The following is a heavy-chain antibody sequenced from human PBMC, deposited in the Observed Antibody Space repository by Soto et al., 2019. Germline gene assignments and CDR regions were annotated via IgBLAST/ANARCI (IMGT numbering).Heavy chain of an antibody. D-gene: IGHD5-12*01. J-gene: IGHJ4*02. CDR3: ARGAGYDVDH. CDR1: GYTFTSYA. V-gene: IGHV1-8*01. Sequence: QVQLVQSGAEVKKPGASVKVSCKASGYTFTSYALNWVRQATGQGLEWMGWMNRNTGDTGYPQKFQVRVTITRNTSIHTAYREWSRLRSYDTAVYGCARGAGYDVDHWCQGTLVTVS. CDR2: MNRNTGDT.